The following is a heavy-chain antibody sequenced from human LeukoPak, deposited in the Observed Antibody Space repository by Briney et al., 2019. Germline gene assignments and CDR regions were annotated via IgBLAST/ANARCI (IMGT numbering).Heavy chain of an antibody. CDR3: ARSPYSSSWYPFAP. J-gene: IGHJ5*02. CDR1: GVSISTSNYY. V-gene: IGHV4-39*07. Sequence: PSETLSLTCTVSGVSISTSNYYWGWIRQPPGKGLEWIGNIFYSGSTYYSPSLKSRVTISLDTSRNQFSLKLNSVTAADTAVYYCARSPYSSSWYPFAPWGQGTLVTVSS. D-gene: IGHD6-13*01. CDR2: IFYSGST.